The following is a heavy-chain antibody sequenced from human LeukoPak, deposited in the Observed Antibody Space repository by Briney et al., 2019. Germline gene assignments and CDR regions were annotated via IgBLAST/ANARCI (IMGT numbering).Heavy chain of an antibody. J-gene: IGHJ3*02. D-gene: IGHD3-3*01. CDR3: ASGVGGFLSPAGFDI. CDR1: GFTFSSYI. CDR2: ISSNSSYI. Sequence: PGGSLRLSCAASGFTFSSYIMNWVRQAPGKGLEWVSSISSNSSYIYYADSVKGRFTISRDNAKNSLYLQMNSLRAEDTAVYYCASGVGGFLSPAGFDIWGQRTMVTVSS. V-gene: IGHV3-21*01.